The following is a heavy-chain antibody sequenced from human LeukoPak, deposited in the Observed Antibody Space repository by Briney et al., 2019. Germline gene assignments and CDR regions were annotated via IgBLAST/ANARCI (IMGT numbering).Heavy chain of an antibody. Sequence: GGSLRLSCAASGFTFSSYSMNWVRQAPGKGLEWVSYISSSSSTIYYADSVKGRFTISRDNAKNSLYLQMNGLRAEDTAVYYCARISSWHTVAFDIWGQGTMVTVSS. J-gene: IGHJ3*02. D-gene: IGHD6-13*01. CDR3: ARISSWHTVAFDI. CDR2: ISSSSSTI. CDR1: GFTFSSYS. V-gene: IGHV3-48*01.